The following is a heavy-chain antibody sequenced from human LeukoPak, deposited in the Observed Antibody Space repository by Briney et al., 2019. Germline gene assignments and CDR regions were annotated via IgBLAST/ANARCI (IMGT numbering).Heavy chain of an antibody. V-gene: IGHV3-30*04. CDR3: ARDVMAVAGTLGFDC. J-gene: IGHJ4*02. D-gene: IGHD6-19*01. Sequence: GGSLRLSCVAYGFTFGSFGMHWVRQAPGKGLDWVAVIAYGSDENYADSVKGRFTISRDNFKNTLYLQMNSLGPEDTAMYYCARDVMAVAGTLGFDCWGQGALVTDSS. CDR1: GFTFGSFG. CDR2: IAYGSDE.